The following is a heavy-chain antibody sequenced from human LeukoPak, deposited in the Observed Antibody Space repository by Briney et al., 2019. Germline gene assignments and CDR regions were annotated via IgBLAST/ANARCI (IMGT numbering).Heavy chain of an antibody. V-gene: IGHV4-34*01. Sequence: SETLSLTYAVSRGSISGYYWNWLRQSPGKGLEWIGDVNHGGSTNYSPSLKSRVTISLDTSNNHFSLNVSSVTAADTAVYYCARGRKLHPTMGTYYFDYRGQGALVTVSS. CDR3: ARGRKLHPTMGTYYFDY. CDR2: VNHGGST. CDR1: RGSISGYY. D-gene: IGHD7-27*01. J-gene: IGHJ4*02.